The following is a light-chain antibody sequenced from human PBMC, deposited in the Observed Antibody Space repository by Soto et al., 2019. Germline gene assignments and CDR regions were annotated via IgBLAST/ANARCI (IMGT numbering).Light chain of an antibody. CDR3: MRATLTYT. Sequence: DILMTQTPLSSPVTLGQPASISCRSSQSLVHSDGNTYLSWLQQRPGQPPRLLIDKISNRCSGVPDRVSGSGEGTDFTLKISMVEGEEVGVYYCMRATLTYTVRQGTKLEIK. J-gene: IGKJ2*01. CDR2: KIS. CDR1: QSLVHSDGNTY. V-gene: IGKV2-24*01.